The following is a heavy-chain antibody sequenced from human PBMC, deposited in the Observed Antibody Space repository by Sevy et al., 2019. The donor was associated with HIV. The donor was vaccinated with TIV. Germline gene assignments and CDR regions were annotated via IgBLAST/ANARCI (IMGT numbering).Heavy chain of an antibody. CDR1: GFTFSSNW. CDR3: ARERGISFIVGATTGAFDI. V-gene: IGHV3-7*01. Sequence: GGSLRLSCAASGFTFSSNWMSWVRQAPGKGLEWVANIKQDGSEIYYVDSVKGRFTISRDNAKNSLYLQMSSLRAEDTAVYYCARERGISFIVGATTGAFDIWGQGQWSPSPQ. CDR2: IKQDGSEI. D-gene: IGHD1-26*01. J-gene: IGHJ3*02.